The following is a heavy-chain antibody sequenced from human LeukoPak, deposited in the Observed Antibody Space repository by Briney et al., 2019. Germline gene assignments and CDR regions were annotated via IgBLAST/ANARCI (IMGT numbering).Heavy chain of an antibody. Sequence: GSLRLSCAASRFTFSSYGMHWVRQAPGKGLEWVAYIQYDGSNAQYADSVKGRFSISRDSSKNILYLQMNSLRAEDTAVYYCAKDRCSNGVGCYYYYMDVWGKGTTVTVSS. CDR2: IQYDGSNA. J-gene: IGHJ6*03. V-gene: IGHV3-30*02. CDR3: AKDRCSNGVGCYYYYMDV. D-gene: IGHD2-8*01. CDR1: RFTFSSYG.